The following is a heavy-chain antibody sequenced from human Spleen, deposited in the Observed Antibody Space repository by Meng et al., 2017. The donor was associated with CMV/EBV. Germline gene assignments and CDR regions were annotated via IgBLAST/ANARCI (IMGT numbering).Heavy chain of an antibody. Sequence: GGPLRLSCTASGFTFGDYAMSWVRQAPGKGLEWVGFIRSKAYGGTTEYAASVKGRFTISRDDSKSIAYLQMNSLKTEDTAVYYCTRGRTAVYYYYGMDVWGQGTTVTVSS. CDR2: IRSKAYGGTT. J-gene: IGHJ6*02. CDR3: TRGRTAVYYYYGMDV. V-gene: IGHV3-49*04. CDR1: GFTFGDYA.